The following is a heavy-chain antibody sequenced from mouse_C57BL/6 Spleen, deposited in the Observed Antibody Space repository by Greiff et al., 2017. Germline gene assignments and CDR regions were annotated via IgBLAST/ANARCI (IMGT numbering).Heavy chain of an antibody. D-gene: IGHD1-1*01. Sequence: EVKLMESGGGLVQPGGSMKLSCAASGFTFSDAWMYWVRQSPEKGLEWVAEIRNKANNHATSYAGFVKGRFTISRDESKSSVSLQMDSLRAEDTGIYYCTRIDYCGDWYFDVWGTGTTVTVSS. J-gene: IGHJ1*03. CDR2: IRNKANNHAT. CDR3: TRIDYCGDWYFDV. CDR1: GFTFSDAW. V-gene: IGHV6-6*01.